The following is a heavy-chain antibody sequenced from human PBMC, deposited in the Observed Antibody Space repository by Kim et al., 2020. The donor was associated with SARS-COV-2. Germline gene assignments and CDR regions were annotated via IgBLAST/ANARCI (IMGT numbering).Heavy chain of an antibody. D-gene: IGHD3-22*01. V-gene: IGHV1-69*13. CDR1: GGTFSSYA. CDR2: IIPIFGTA. CDR3: ARDGDYYDSSGYCRGCLD. J-gene: IGHJ4*02. Sequence: SVKVSCKASGGTFSSYAISWVRQAPGQGLEWMGGIIPIFGTANYAQKFQGRVTITADESTSTAYMELSSLRSEDTAVYYCARDGDYYDSSGYCRGCLDWGQGTLVTVSS.